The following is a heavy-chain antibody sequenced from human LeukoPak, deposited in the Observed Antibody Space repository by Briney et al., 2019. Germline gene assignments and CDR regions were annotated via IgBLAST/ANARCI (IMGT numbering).Heavy chain of an antibody. CDR3: ARYCSGGSCYPFGILSLFDY. D-gene: IGHD2-15*01. J-gene: IGHJ4*02. Sequence: SETLSLTCTVSGDSINSNNYYWGWIRQPPGKGLEWIGSIYDSGTTYYNPSLKSRVTISVDTSKNQFSLKLSSVTAADTAVYYCARYCSGGSCYPFGILSLFDYWGQGTLVTVSS. V-gene: IGHV4-39*01. CDR1: GDSINSNNYY. CDR2: IYDSGTT.